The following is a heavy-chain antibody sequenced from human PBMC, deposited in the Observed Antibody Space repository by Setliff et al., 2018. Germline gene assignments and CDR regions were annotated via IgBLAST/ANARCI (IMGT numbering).Heavy chain of an antibody. CDR3: AREGVDTRSSTDYRYYMDV. CDR2: TIPSFGST. D-gene: IGHD5-18*01. J-gene: IGHJ6*03. CDR1: GGTFRSYG. Sequence: GASVKVSCKASGGTFRSYGISWVRQAPGQGLEWMGGTIPSFGSTNYAQKFLDRVTIITDESTSTAYMELSSLRTEDTAVYYCAREGVDTRSSTDYRYYMDVWGKGTTVTVSS. V-gene: IGHV1-69*05.